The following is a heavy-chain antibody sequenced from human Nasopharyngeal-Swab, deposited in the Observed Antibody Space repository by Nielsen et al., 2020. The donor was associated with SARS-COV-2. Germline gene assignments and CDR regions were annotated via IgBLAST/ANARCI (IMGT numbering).Heavy chain of an antibody. Sequence: SVKFSCNASGGTVSSYAISWVRQAPGQGLEWMGGIIPIFGTADYAQKFQDRVTITADESTSTAYMELSSLRSEDTAVYYCARSGYSNSDIDYWGQGTLVTVSS. V-gene: IGHV1-69*13. J-gene: IGHJ4*02. CDR3: ARSGYSNSDIDY. CDR1: GGTVSSYA. D-gene: IGHD6-6*01. CDR2: IIPIFGTA.